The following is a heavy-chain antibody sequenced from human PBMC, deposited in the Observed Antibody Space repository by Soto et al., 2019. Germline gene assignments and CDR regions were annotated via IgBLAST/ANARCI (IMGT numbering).Heavy chain of an antibody. Sequence: GASVKVSCKASGYTFTSYGISWVRQAPGQGLEWMGWISAYNGNTNYAQKLQGRVTMTTDTSTSTAYMELRSLRSDVTAVYYCARDQFKGYYDSSGPPGYWGQGTLVTVSS. V-gene: IGHV1-18*01. CDR2: ISAYNGNT. CDR1: GYTFTSYG. J-gene: IGHJ4*02. CDR3: ARDQFKGYYDSSGPPGY. D-gene: IGHD3-22*01.